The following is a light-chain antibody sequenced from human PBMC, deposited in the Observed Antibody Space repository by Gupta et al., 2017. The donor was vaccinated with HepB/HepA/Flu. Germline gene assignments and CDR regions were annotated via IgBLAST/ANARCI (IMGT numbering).Light chain of an antibody. CDR2: DAS. CDR1: QSVSSY. J-gene: IGKJ5*01. CDR3: QQRSNGPPGPF. V-gene: IGKV3-11*01. Sequence: EIVLTQSPATLSLSPGERATLSCRASQSVSSYLAWYQQKPGQAPRLLIYDASNRATGIPARFSGSGSGTDFTLTISSLEPEDFAVYYCQQRSNGPPGPFFGQGTRLEIK.